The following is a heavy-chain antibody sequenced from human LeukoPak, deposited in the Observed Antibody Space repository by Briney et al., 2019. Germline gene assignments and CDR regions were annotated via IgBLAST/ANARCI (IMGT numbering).Heavy chain of an antibody. Sequence: GGSLRLSCAASGFTFSSYAMPWVRQAPGKGLEWVAVISYDGSNKYYADSVKGRFTISRDNSKNTLYLQMNSLRAEDTAVYYCARDLAYCGGDCYKDYWGQGTLVTVSS. CDR2: ISYDGSNK. CDR1: GFTFSSYA. D-gene: IGHD2-21*02. CDR3: ARDLAYCGGDCYKDY. V-gene: IGHV3-30-3*01. J-gene: IGHJ4*02.